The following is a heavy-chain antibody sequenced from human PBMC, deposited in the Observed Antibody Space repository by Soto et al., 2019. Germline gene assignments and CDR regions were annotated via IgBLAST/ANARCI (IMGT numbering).Heavy chain of an antibody. V-gene: IGHV6-1*01. Sequence: KQSQTLSLTCAISGDSVSSNSAAWNWIRQSPSRGLEWLGRTYYRSKWYNDYAVSVKSRITINPDTSKNQFSLQLNSVTPEDTAVYYCARVDTAMAPTYYYGMDVWGQGTTVTVSS. J-gene: IGHJ6*02. CDR1: GDSVSSNSAA. CDR2: TYYRSKWYN. D-gene: IGHD5-18*01. CDR3: ARVDTAMAPTYYYGMDV.